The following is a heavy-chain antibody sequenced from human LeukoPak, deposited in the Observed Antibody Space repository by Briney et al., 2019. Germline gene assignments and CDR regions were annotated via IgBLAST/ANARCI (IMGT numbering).Heavy chain of an antibody. CDR2: ISSSGSTI. D-gene: IGHD1-20*01. V-gene: IGHV3-48*03. CDR1: GFTFSSYE. CDR3: ARWERAPWYNWNYSYGMDV. Sequence: GGSLRLSCAASGFTFSSYEMNWVRQAPGKGREWVSYISSSGSTIYYADSVKGRFTISRDNAKNSLYLQMNSLRAEDTAVYYCARWERAPWYNWNYSYGMDVWGQGTTVTVSS. J-gene: IGHJ6*02.